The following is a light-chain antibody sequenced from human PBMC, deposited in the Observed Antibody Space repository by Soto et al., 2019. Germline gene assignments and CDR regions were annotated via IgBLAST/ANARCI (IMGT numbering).Light chain of an antibody. CDR2: GAS. CDR3: QQYGGSPPIT. CDR1: HSVSSSY. V-gene: IGKV3-20*01. Sequence: EIVLTQSPGTLSLSPGERATLSCRASHSVSSSYLAWYQQKPGQAPRLLIYGASSRATGIPDRFSGSGSGTDFTLTISRLEPEDFAVYYCQQYGGSPPITFGQGTLLEIK. J-gene: IGKJ5*01.